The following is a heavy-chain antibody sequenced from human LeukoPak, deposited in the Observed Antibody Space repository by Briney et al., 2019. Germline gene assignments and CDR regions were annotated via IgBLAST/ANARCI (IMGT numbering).Heavy chain of an antibody. CDR3: AHRRDSSGYQYRYWFAP. CDR2: INWDDQK. J-gene: IGHJ5*02. CDR1: GFSLTTSGVG. Sequence: SGPTLVNPTQTLTLTCTFSGFSLTTSGVGVGWIRQPPGKALERLALINWDDQKVYSPSLQSRLSITKDTSKNQVVLTMTNVDPVDTATYYCAHRRDSSGYQYRYWFAPWGQGTLVTVSS. D-gene: IGHD3-22*01. V-gene: IGHV2-5*02.